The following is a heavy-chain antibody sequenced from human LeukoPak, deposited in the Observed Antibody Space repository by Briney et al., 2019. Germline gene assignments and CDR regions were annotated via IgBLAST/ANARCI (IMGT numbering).Heavy chain of an antibody. Sequence: GGSLRLSCAASGFTFSDYYMSWIRQAPGKGLEWVSYISDSGGTIYYADSVKGRFTISRDNAKKSLYLQMNSLRAEDTAVYYCVRDRLGDYDSSGYYDNWGQGTLVTVSS. CDR3: VRDRLGDYDSSGYYDN. D-gene: IGHD3-22*01. CDR2: ISDSGGTI. CDR1: GFTFSDYY. J-gene: IGHJ4*02. V-gene: IGHV3-11*01.